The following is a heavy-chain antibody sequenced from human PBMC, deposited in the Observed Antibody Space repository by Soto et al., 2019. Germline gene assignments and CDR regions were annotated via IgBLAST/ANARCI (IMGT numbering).Heavy chain of an antibody. Sequence: VQLVESGGGLVQPGRSLRLSCAASGFTFSSYGMHWVRQAPGKGLEWVAVISYDGSNKYYADSVKGRFTISRDNSKNTLYLQMNSLRAEDTAVYYCAKVGITMVRGPFDYWGQGTLVTVSS. D-gene: IGHD3-10*01. V-gene: IGHV3-30*18. CDR3: AKVGITMVRGPFDY. J-gene: IGHJ4*02. CDR2: ISYDGSNK. CDR1: GFTFSSYG.